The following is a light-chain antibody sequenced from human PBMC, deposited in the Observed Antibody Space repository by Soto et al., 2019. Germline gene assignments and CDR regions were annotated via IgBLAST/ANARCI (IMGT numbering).Light chain of an antibody. J-gene: IGLJ2*01. CDR1: SSDVGGYNE. Sequence: QSALTQPASVSGSPGQSTTISCTGTSSDVGGYNEVSWYQQRPGKAPKLMIFDVTNRPSGVSNRFSGSKSGNTASLTISGLQAEDEAFYYCSSHAAGSTLIFGGGTKVTVL. V-gene: IGLV2-14*03. CDR3: SSHAAGSTLI. CDR2: DVT.